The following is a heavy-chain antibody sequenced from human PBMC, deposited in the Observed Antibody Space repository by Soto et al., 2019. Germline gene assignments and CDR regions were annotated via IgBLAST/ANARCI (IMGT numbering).Heavy chain of an antibody. V-gene: IGHV3-23*01. CDR3: AKDPSTGHADL. CDR2: ISPTGNT. Sequence: VGSLRLSCTALTGYAMSWVRRGPGKGLEWISTISPTGNTHYADSVEGRFTISRDGSKNTFYLQMNNLRADDTGVYYCAKDPSTGHADLWGQGTLVTVSS. CDR1: TGYA. D-gene: IGHD3-9*01. J-gene: IGHJ5*02.